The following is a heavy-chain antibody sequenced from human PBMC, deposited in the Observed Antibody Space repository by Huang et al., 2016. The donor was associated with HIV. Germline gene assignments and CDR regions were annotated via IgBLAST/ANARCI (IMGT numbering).Heavy chain of an antibody. Sequence: QVQLVESGGGVVEPGRSLRVSCAAFGFSFSDSGMHWVRQGPGKGLEWVAVISYDGRNKFYADSVKGRFTISRDNSKNTVYLQMNSLRAGDTAVYYCAKDRRAYYYGSGIEYWGQGARVTVSS. J-gene: IGHJ4*02. D-gene: IGHD3-10*01. CDR2: ISYDGRNK. CDR1: GFSFSDSG. V-gene: IGHV3-30*18. CDR3: AKDRRAYYYGSGIEY.